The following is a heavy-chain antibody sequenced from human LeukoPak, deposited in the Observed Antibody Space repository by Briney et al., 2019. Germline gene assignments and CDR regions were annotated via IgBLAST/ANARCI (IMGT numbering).Heavy chain of an antibody. J-gene: IGHJ4*02. V-gene: IGHV3-30-3*01. CDR1: GFTFSSYA. Sequence: GGSLRLSCAASGFTFSSYAMHWVRQAPGKGLEWVAVISYDGSNKYYADSVKGRFTISRDNAKNSLYLQMNSLRAEDTAVYYCARGGQWLVSNYFDYWGQGTLVTVSS. CDR2: ISYDGSNK. CDR3: ARGGQWLVSNYFDY. D-gene: IGHD6-19*01.